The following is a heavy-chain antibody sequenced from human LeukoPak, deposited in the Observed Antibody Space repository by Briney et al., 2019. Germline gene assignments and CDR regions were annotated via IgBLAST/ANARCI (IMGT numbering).Heavy chain of an antibody. CDR1: GGTFSSYA. CDR2: IIPILGIA. CDR3: ARAAPMSAAGVAFDI. V-gene: IGHV1-69*04. D-gene: IGHD6-13*01. Sequence: ASVLVSCKASGGTFSSYAISWVRQAPGQGLEWMGRIIPILGIANYAQKFQGRVTITADKSTSTAYMELSSLRSEDTAVYYCARAAPMSAAGVAFDIWGQATMVTVSS. J-gene: IGHJ3*02.